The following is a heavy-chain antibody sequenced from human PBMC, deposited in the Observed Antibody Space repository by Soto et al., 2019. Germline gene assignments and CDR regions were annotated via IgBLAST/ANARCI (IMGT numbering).Heavy chain of an antibody. J-gene: IGHJ4*02. Sequence: DVQVVESGGGLVQPGGSLRLSCAASGFSVSNQDMSWVRQAPGKGLEWVSLINSGGSTYYAYSVKGRFSISRDNSKNTLYLQMTSLRAEDTAVYYCARGGYWNQIDYWGQGTLVTVSS. D-gene: IGHD1-1*01. V-gene: IGHV3-66*01. CDR3: ARGGYWNQIDY. CDR2: INSGGST. CDR1: GFSVSNQD.